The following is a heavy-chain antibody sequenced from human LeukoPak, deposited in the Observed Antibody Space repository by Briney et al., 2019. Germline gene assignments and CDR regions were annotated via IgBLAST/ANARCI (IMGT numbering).Heavy chain of an antibody. CDR3: GKVTNDGAGWYYFDY. J-gene: IGHJ4*02. Sequence: GRSLRLSCAASGFTFDDYAMHWVRQAPGKGLEWVSGINWNSGSIVYADSVKGRFTISRDNAKNSLYLQMNSLRADDMSLYYFGKVTNDGAGWYYFDYWGQGTLVTVSS. V-gene: IGHV3-9*03. D-gene: IGHD5-24*01. CDR2: INWNSGSI. CDR1: GFTFDDYA.